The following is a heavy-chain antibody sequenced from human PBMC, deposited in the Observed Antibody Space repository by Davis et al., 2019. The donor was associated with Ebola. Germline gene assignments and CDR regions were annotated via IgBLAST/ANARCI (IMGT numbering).Heavy chain of an antibody. D-gene: IGHD3-22*01. Sequence: PGGSLRLSCSVSGLMFNNGAMHWLRQVPGKGLEWVSGWNRGHIDYADSVKGRFTISRDNAKNSLYLQMNSLRAEDTALYYCAKEGLLNFYDSSPYYRDFFDYWGQGTLVTVSS. V-gene: IGHV3-9*01. CDR3: AKEGLLNFYDSSPYYRDFFDY. CDR2: WNRGHI. CDR1: GLMFNNGA. J-gene: IGHJ4*02.